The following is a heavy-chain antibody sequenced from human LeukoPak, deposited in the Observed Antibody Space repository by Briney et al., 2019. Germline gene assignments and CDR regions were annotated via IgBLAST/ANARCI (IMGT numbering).Heavy chain of an antibody. CDR2: INHSGST. CDR1: GGSFSGYY. V-gene: IGHV4-34*01. D-gene: IGHD3/OR15-3a*01. Sequence: SETLSLTCAVYGGSFSGYYWSWIRQPPGKGLEWIGEINHSGSTNYNPSLKSRVTISVDTSKNQFSLKLSSVTAADTAVYYCARDRVQLDPPGSRNRYYYYYGMDVWGQGTTVTVSS. CDR3: ARDRVQLDPPGSRNRYYYYYGMDV. J-gene: IGHJ6*02.